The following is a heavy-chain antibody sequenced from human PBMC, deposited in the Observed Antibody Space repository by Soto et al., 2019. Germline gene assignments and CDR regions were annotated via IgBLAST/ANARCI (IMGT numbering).Heavy chain of an antibody. V-gene: IGHV6-1*01. J-gene: IGHJ5*02. CDR1: WDRISSNRSA. D-gene: IGHD3-22*01. CDR2: TYYRSKWYN. Sequence: QTLSSHRALSWDRISSNRSAWNWIRQSPSKGLEWLGRTYYRSKWYNDYAVSVKSRITINPDTSKNQFSLQLNSVTPEDTAVYYCARAGYYYDSSGYFDNWFDPWGQGTLVTVSS. CDR3: ARAGYYYDSSGYFDNWFDP.